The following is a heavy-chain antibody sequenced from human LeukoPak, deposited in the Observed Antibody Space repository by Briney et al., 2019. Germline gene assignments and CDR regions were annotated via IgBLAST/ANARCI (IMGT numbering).Heavy chain of an antibody. V-gene: IGHV7-4-1*02. CDR3: ARESAPFWSGYYSPHYFDY. CDR2: INTNTGSP. D-gene: IGHD3-3*01. J-gene: IGHJ4*02. CDR1: GYTFTSYA. Sequence: VASVTVSCTATGYTFTSYAMNWVRQAPGQGLEWMGWINTNTGSPTYAQGFTGRFVFSLDTSVSTAYLQISSLKAEDTAVYYCARESAPFWSGYYSPHYFDYWGQGTLVTVSS.